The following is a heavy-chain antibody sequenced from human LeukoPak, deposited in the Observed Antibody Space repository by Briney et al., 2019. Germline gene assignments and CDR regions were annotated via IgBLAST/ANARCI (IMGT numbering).Heavy chain of an antibody. CDR3: ARGYDILTGHGHFDY. CDR1: GFTFSSYA. J-gene: IGHJ4*02. V-gene: IGHV3-64*04. Sequence: GGSLRLSCSASGFTFSSYAMHWVRQAPGKGLEYVSAISSNGGSTYYADSVKGRFTISRDNSKNTLYLQMNSLRAEDTAVYYCARGYDILTGHGHFDYWGQGTLVTVSS. CDR2: ISSNGGST. D-gene: IGHD3-9*01.